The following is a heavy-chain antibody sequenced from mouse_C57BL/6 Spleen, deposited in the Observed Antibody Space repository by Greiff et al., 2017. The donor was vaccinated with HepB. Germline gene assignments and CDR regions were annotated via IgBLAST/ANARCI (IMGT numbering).Heavy chain of an antibody. CDR2: ISSGSSTI. V-gene: IGHV5-17*01. CDR1: GFTFSDYG. J-gene: IGHJ3*01. CDR3: ARDRRGFAY. Sequence: VQLKESGGGLVKPGGSLKLSCAASGFTFSDYGMHWVRQAPEKGLEWVAYISSGSSTIYYADTVKGRFTISRDNAKNTLFLQMTSLRSEDTAMYYCARDRRGFAYWGQGTLVTVSA.